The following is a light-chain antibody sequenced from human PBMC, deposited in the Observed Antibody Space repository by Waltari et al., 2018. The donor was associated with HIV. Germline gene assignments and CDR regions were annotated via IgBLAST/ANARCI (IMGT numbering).Light chain of an antibody. CDR2: DSS. V-gene: IGKV3-15*01. Sequence: EIVVQPVAAPLSAFRGGRASTSCIASQSVSINLAWYHQVSGQAPRLLISDSSNRATGVPDRFSGSGSGTHFTLTISSLQSEDSGVYYCQQYSDWPRAFGLGTKVEV. J-gene: IGKJ1*01. CDR1: QSVSIN. CDR3: QQYSDWPRA.